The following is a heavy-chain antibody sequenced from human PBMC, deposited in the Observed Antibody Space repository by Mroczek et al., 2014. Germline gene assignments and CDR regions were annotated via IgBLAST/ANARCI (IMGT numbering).Heavy chain of an antibody. V-gene: IGHV3-30*18. CDR1: GFTFSSYG. D-gene: IGHD4-11*01. Sequence: VQLVESGGGVVQPGRSLRLSCAASGFTFSSYGMHWVRQAPGKGLEWVAVISYDGSNKYYADSVKGRFTISRDNSKNTLYLQMNSLRAEDTAVYYCAKVLLQSYYYYGMDVWGQGTTVTVSS. CDR2: ISYDGSNK. CDR3: AKVLLQSYYYYGMDV. J-gene: IGHJ6*02.